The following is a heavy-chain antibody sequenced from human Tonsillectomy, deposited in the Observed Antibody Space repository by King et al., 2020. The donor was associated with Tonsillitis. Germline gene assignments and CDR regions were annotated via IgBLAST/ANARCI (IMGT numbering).Heavy chain of an antibody. J-gene: IGHJ4*02. CDR2: IYWHDDK. CDR1: GFSLNTHGMG. D-gene: IGHD3-9*01. CDR3: AHSYFVILTGPFDY. V-gene: IGHV2-5*01. Sequence: TLKESGPPLVKPTQTLXLXCTFSGFSLNTHGMGVGXIRQPPGKALEWLAFIYWHDDKRYSPSLKNRLTITKDPSKNQVVLIMTNMDSVDTATYYVAHSYFVILTGPFDYWGQGPLVTVSS.